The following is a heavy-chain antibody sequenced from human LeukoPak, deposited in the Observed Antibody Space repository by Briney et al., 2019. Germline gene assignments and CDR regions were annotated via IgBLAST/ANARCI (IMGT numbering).Heavy chain of an antibody. CDR2: IYSGGNA. V-gene: IGHV3-66*02. D-gene: IGHD1-26*01. CDR1: GFTIDYNY. J-gene: IGHJ1*01. Sequence: GGSLRLSCAASGFTIDYNYMSWVRQAPGMGLEWVSVIYSGGNAHYAASVQGRFTISRDNSKNTLHLQMNSLKTDDTGVYYCTRLYSGRHLWGQGALVTVSS. CDR3: TRLYSGRHL.